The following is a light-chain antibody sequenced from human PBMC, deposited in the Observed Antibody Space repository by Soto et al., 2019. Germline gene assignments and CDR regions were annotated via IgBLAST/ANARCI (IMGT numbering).Light chain of an antibody. J-gene: IGKJ2*01. V-gene: IGKV3-20*01. CDR1: QSVSSNY. CDR2: AAS. CDR3: QQYGTSPHT. Sequence: EIVLTQSPGTLSLSPGERATLSCRASQSVSSNYLAWYQQKPGQAPRLLIYAASSRATDIPDRFSGSGSGTEFTLTISRLEPEDSAVYSCQQYGTSPHTFGQGTKLEIK.